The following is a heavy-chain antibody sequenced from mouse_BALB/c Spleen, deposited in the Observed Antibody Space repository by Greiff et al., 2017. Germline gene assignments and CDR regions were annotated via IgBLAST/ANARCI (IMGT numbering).Heavy chain of an antibody. CDR3: ARLITTGYYYAMDY. CDR1: GFNIKDTY. D-gene: IGHD2-4*01. CDR2: IDPANGNT. V-gene: IGHV14-3*02. Sequence: VQLQQSGAELVKPGASVKLSCTASGFNIKDTYMHWVKQRPEQGLEWIGRIDPANGNTKYDPKFQGKATITADTSSNTAYLQLSSLTSEDTAVYYCARLITTGYYYAMDYWGQGTSVTVSS. J-gene: IGHJ4*01.